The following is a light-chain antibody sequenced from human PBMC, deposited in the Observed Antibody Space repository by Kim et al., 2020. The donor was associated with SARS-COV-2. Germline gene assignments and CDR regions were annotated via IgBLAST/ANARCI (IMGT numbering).Light chain of an antibody. CDR3: QKYYNAPRT. J-gene: IGKJ1*01. Sequence: DIQMSQSPSSLSASVGDRVTISCRASQGISVDLAWYQQKPGKVPKLLVYAASTLHSGVPSRFSGTGSGTDFTLTISSLQPEDVATYYCQKYYNAPRTFGPGTKVDI. CDR2: AAS. CDR1: QGISVD. V-gene: IGKV1-27*01.